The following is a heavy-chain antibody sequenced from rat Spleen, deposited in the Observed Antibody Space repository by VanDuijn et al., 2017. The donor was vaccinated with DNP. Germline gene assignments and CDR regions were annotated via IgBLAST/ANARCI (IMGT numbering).Heavy chain of an antibody. V-gene: IGHV5S13*01. CDR1: GFTFSNYW. CDR3: ASRAPGDYFYGGYFDY. Sequence: EVQLVESGGGLVQPGRSLKLSCVASGFTFSNYWMYWIRQAPTKGLEWVAAISTGGGNTYYRDSVKGRFTVSRDNAKNTLYLQMDSLRSEDTATYYCASRAPGDYFYGGYFDYWGQGVMVTVSS. J-gene: IGHJ2*01. CDR2: ISTGGGNT. D-gene: IGHD1-6*01.